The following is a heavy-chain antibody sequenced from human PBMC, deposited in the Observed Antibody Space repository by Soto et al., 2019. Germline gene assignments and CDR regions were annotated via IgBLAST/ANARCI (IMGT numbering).Heavy chain of an antibody. D-gene: IGHD5-18*01. CDR3: ARQRGYSYGYFDY. CDR2: ISSSSSTI. J-gene: IGHJ4*02. CDR1: GFTFSTYC. V-gene: IGHV3-48*01. Sequence: GGSLRPSCPPSGFTFSTYCMNWVRQAPGKGLEWVSYISSSSSTIYYADAVKGRFTISRDNDKNSLYLQMNSLRAEDTAVYYCARQRGYSYGYFDYWGQGTLVTVSS.